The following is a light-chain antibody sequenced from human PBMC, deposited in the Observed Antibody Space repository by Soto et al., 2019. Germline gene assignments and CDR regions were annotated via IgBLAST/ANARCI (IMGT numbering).Light chain of an antibody. Sequence: QSVLIQPPSASGIPGQRVTISCSGSTSNVGLNSVDWLQHVPGTAPKLVIYGSDRRPSGVPDRFSGSKSGTSASLVISGLQSEDAADYYCASWDGSQHVAFGGGTKLTVL. V-gene: IGLV1-44*01. CDR3: ASWDGSQHVA. J-gene: IGLJ3*02. CDR1: TSNVGLNS. CDR2: GSD.